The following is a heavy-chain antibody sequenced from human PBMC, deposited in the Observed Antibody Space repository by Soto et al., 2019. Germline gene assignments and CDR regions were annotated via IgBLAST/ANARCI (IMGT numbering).Heavy chain of an antibody. CDR1: GYTFNSYD. V-gene: IGHV1-18*01. CDR2: IGAYTGNT. CDR3: ARNNISGLAL. Sequence: ASVKVSCKVYGYTFNSYDFTWVRQAPGQGLEWMGWIGAYTGNTNYAEKFQGRVSLTIDASTSTAYMELRSLTADDTARYYCARNNISGLALGGQGTRVTVSS. J-gene: IGHJ6*02. D-gene: IGHD1-20*01.